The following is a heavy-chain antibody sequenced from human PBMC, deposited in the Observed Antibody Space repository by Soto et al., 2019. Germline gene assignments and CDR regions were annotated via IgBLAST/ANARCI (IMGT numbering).Heavy chain of an antibody. CDR1: GYSFTSYD. D-gene: IGHD5-18*01. J-gene: IGHJ4*02. V-gene: IGHV1-8*01. CDR2: MNPNSGNT. Sequence: QVQLVQSGAEVKKPGASVKVSCKASGYSFTSYDSNWVRQADGQGLEWMGWMNPNSGNTGYAQKFQGRVTMTKNTSISKAYRELSSLRSEDTAVYYCAGAKSYGYADYWGQGTLVTVSS. CDR3: AGAKSYGYADY.